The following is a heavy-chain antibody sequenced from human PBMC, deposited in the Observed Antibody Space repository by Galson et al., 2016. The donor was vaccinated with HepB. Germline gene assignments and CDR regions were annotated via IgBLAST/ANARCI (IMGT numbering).Heavy chain of an antibody. J-gene: IGHJ2*01. CDR1: GFIFSRYS. CDR2: IYSGGST. V-gene: IGHV3-53*01. D-gene: IGHD3-22*01. Sequence: SLRLSCAASGFIFSRYSMNWVRQAPGKGLEWVSVIYSGGSTYYADSVKGRFTISRDNSKNTLYLQMNSLRAEDTAVYYCARSRPHYYDSSGVNWYFDLWGRGTLVTVSS. CDR3: ARSRPHYYDSSGVNWYFDL.